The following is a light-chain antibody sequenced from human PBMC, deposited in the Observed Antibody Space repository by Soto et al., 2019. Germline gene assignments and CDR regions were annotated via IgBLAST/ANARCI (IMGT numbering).Light chain of an antibody. V-gene: IGLV2-14*01. Sequence: QSVLTQPASVSGSPGQSITISCTGTITDIGAYNYVSWYQQHPGKAPKLLIYGVSSRPSGVSNRFSGSKSGNAAYLTISGRQADDEAEYYCSSYTSSITPYVFGTGIKLTVL. CDR3: SSYTSSITPYV. CDR2: GVS. J-gene: IGLJ1*01. CDR1: ITDIGAYNY.